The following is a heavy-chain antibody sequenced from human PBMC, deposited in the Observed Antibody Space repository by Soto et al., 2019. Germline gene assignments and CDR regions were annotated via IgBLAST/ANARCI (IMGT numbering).Heavy chain of an antibody. J-gene: IGHJ6*02. CDR3: AKDEVGAVYYYYYGMDV. CDR1: GFIFRDWF. D-gene: IGHD1-26*01. V-gene: IGHV3-11*01. CDR2: ISKDSGRAT. Sequence: GGSLRLSCAASGFIFRDWFMSWIRQAPGKGLEWISYISKDSGRATRYADSVKGRFTISRDNAKNSLFLQMNNLTVEDTAVYYCAKDEVGAVYYYYYGMDVWGQGTTVTVSS.